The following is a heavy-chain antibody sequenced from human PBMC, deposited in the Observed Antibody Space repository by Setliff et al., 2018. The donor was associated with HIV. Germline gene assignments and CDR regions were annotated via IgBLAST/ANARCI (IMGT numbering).Heavy chain of an antibody. CDR3: ARALRGVITTLSYFDY. CDR1: DGSFSGYY. V-gene: IGHV4-34*01. D-gene: IGHD3-22*01. Sequence: SETLSLTCAVNDGSFSGYYWTWIRQPPGKGLEWIGEINHSGSTNYNPSLKSRVTISLDTSKNQFSLKLTSVTAADTAVYYCARALRGVITTLSYFDYWGQGTLVTVSS. CDR2: INHSGST. J-gene: IGHJ4*02.